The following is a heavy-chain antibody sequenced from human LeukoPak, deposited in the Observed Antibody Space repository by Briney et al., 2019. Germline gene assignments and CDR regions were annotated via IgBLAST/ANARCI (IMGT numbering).Heavy chain of an antibody. CDR2: ISYDGSNK. CDR1: GFTFSSYG. CDR3: AKWVVAASGSFDY. Sequence: GGSLRLSCAASGFTFSSYGMHWVRQAPGKGLEWVAVISYDGSNKYYADSVKGRFTISRDNSKNTLYLQMNSLRAEDTAVYYCAKWVVAASGSFDYWGQGTLVTVSS. V-gene: IGHV3-30*18. D-gene: IGHD2-15*01. J-gene: IGHJ4*02.